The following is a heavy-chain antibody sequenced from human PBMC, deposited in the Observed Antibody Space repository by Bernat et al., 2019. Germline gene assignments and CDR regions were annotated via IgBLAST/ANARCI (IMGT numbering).Heavy chain of an antibody. CDR2: INPNSGGT. J-gene: IGHJ6*02. D-gene: IGHD6-13*01. CDR3: ARGKIGAAEYYYYYGMDV. V-gene: IGHV1-2*04. CDR1: GYTFTGYY. Sequence: QVQLVQSGAEVKKPGASVKVSCKASGYTFTGYYMHWVRQAPVQGLEWMGWINPNSGGTNYAQKFQGWVTMTRDTSISTAYMELSRLRSDDTAVYYCARGKIGAAEYYYYYGMDVWGQGTTVTVSS.